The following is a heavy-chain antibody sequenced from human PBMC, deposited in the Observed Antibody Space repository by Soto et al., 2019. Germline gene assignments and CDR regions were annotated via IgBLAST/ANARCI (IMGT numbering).Heavy chain of an antibody. Sequence: GGSLRLSCAASGFTFSSYWMHWVRQAPGKGLVWVSRIDSDGDSTTYAASVKGRFTISRDNAENTLYLQMNSLRAEDTAVYYRARDDCTTTSCYTVGFDPWGQGTPVTVSS. CDR3: ARDDCTTTSCYTVGFDP. CDR2: IDSDGDST. CDR1: GFTFSSYW. V-gene: IGHV3-74*01. J-gene: IGHJ5*02. D-gene: IGHD2-2*02.